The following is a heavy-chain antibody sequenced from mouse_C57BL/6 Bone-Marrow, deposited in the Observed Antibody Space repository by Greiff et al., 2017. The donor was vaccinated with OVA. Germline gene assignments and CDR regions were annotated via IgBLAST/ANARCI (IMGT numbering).Heavy chain of an antibody. D-gene: IGHD2-1*01. V-gene: IGHV5-9-1*02. CDR3: TRLLDAMDY. CDR2: ISSGGEYI. CDR1: GFTFSSYA. Sequence: EVNVVESGEGLVKPGGSLKLSCAASGFTFSSYAMSWVRQTPEKRLEWVAYISSGGEYIYYADTVKGRFTISRDNARNTLYLQMSSLKSEDTAMYYCTRLLDAMDYWGQGTSVTVSS. J-gene: IGHJ4*01.